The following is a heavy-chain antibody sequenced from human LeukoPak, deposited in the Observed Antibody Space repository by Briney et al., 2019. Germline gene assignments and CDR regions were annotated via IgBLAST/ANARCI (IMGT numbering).Heavy chain of an antibody. Sequence: ASVKVSCKASGYTFTSYGISWVRQAPGQGLEWMGWISAYNGSTNYAQKLQGRVTMTTDTSTSTAYMELRSLRSDDTAVYYCARLGPGRGYCSGGSCRALDVWGQGTTVTVSS. CDR2: ISAYNGST. J-gene: IGHJ6*02. CDR3: ARLGPGRGYCSGGSCRALDV. CDR1: GYTFTSYG. V-gene: IGHV1-18*01. D-gene: IGHD2-15*01.